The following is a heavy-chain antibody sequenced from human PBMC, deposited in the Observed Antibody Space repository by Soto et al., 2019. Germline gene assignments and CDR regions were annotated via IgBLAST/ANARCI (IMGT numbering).Heavy chain of an antibody. V-gene: IGHV1-18*04. J-gene: IGHJ4*02. CDR2: SSAYNGNA. CDR3: ARAPGWDY. CDR1: GYTFTSYG. D-gene: IGHD2-15*01. Sequence: ASVKVSCKASGYTFTSYGISWVRQAPRQGLEWMGWSSAYNGNANYAQKLQGRVTMTTDTSTSTAYMEMRSRRSDDPAVYSCARAPGWDYWGQGTLVTVSS.